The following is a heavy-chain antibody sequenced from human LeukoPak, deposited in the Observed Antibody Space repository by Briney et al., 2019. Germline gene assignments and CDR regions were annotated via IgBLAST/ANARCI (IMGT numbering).Heavy chain of an antibody. CDR2: INHSGST. CDR3: ARVSGPGYYYDSSGYYYRDY. V-gene: IGHV4-34*01. CDR1: GGSFSGYY. J-gene: IGHJ4*02. Sequence: PSETLSLTCAVYGGSFSGYYWSWIRQPPGKGLEWIGEINHSGSTNYNPSLKSRVTISVDTSKNQFSLKLSSVTAADTAVYYCARVSGPGYYYDSSGYYYRDYWGQGTLVTVSS. D-gene: IGHD3-22*01.